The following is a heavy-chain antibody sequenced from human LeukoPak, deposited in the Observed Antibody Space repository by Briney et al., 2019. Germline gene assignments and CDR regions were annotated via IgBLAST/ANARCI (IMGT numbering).Heavy chain of an antibody. Sequence: PGGSLRLSCAASGFTFSRSAMHWVRQAPGKGLEWVAIISYDGGNKYYTDSVKGRFTISRDNSKNTLYLQMNSLRAEDTAVYYCAKGPDSSGYYYKYWGQGTLVTVSS. J-gene: IGHJ4*02. V-gene: IGHV3-30*04. CDR1: GFTFSRSA. CDR3: AKGPDSSGYYYKY. CDR2: ISYDGGNK. D-gene: IGHD3-22*01.